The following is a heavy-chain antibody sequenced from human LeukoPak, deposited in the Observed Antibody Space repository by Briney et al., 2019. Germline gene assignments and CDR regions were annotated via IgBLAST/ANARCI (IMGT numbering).Heavy chain of an antibody. J-gene: IGHJ4*02. CDR3: ARGLYSSSWYGY. V-gene: IGHV4-34*01. CDR1: GGSFSGYY. D-gene: IGHD6-13*01. CDR2: INHGGST. Sequence: SEALSLTCAVYGGSFSGYYWSWIRQPPGKGLEWIGEINHGGSTNYNPSLKSRVTISVDTSKNQFSLKLSSVTAADTAVYYCARGLYSSSWYGYWGQGTLVTVSS.